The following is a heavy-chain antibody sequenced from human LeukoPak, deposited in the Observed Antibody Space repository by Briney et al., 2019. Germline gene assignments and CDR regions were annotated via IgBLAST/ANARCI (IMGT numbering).Heavy chain of an antibody. CDR1: GFTFSSYW. V-gene: IGHV3-7*01. D-gene: IGHD3-22*01. CDR2: IKQDGSEK. CDR3: ASYYYDTSGYGNWFDP. Sequence: GGSLRLSCAASGFTFSSYWMSWVRQAPGKGLEWVANIKQDGSEKYYVDSVKGRFTISRDNAKNSLYLQMNSLRAEDTAVYYCASYYYDTSGYGNWFDPWGQGTLVTVSS. J-gene: IGHJ5*02.